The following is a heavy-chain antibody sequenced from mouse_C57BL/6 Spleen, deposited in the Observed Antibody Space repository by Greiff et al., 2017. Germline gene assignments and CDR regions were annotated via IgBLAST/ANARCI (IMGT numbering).Heavy chain of an antibody. V-gene: IGHV7-3*01. CDR1: GFTFPDYY. Sequence: EVQGVESGGGLVQPGGSLSLSCAASGFTFPDYYMSWVRQPPGKALEWLGFIRNKANGYTTEYSASVKGRFTISRDNSQSILYLQMNALRAEDSATYYCARRGGAMGYWGQGTSVTVSS. CDR3: ARRGGAMGY. J-gene: IGHJ4*01. CDR2: IRNKANGYTT.